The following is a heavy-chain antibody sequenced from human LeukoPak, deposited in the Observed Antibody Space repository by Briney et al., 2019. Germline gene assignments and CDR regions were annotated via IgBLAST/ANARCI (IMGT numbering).Heavy chain of an antibody. D-gene: IGHD7-27*01. CDR1: GFTFSSYS. J-gene: IGHJ6*02. Sequence: GGSLRLSCAASGFTFSSYSMNWVRQAPGKGLEWVSSISSSSSYIYYADSVKGRFTISRDNAKNSLYLQMNSLRAEDTAVYYCARALGRYYYYGMDVWGQGTTVTVSS. CDR3: ARALGRYYYYGMDV. V-gene: IGHV3-21*01. CDR2: ISSSSSYI.